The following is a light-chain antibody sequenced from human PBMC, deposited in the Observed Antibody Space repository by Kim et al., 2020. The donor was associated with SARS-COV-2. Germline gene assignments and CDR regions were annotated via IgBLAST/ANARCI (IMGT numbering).Light chain of an antibody. CDR1: KLGDKY. CDR3: QAWDSSTAHVV. Sequence: PGQTASITCSGDKLGDKYASWYQQRPGQSPVLVIYQDRKRPSGIPERFSGSNSGNAATLTISGTQAMDEADYYCQAWDSSTAHVVFGGGTQLTV. V-gene: IGLV3-1*01. CDR2: QDR. J-gene: IGLJ2*01.